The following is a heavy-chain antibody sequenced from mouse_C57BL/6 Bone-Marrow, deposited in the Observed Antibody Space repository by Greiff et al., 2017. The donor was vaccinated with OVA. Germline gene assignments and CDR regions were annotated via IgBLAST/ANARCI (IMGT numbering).Heavy chain of an antibody. J-gene: IGHJ1*03. CDR3: AFYYGSSYRYFDV. D-gene: IGHD1-1*01. CDR2: INPNYGTT. Sequence: EVQLQQSGPELVKPGASVKISCKASGYSFTDYNMNWVKQSNGKSLEWIGVINPNYGTTSYNQKFKGKATLTVDQSSSTAYMQLDSLTSEDSAVYYCAFYYGSSYRYFDVWGTGTTVTVSA. CDR1: GYSFTDYN. V-gene: IGHV1-39*01.